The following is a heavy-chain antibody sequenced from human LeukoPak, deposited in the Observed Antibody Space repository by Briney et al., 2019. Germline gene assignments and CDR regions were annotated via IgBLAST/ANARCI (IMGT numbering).Heavy chain of an antibody. J-gene: IGHJ4*02. CDR1: GFTFSSSW. Sequence: PGGSLRLSCVASGFTFSSSWIHWVRQVPGEGLVWVSRLNTDGSNTAYADSVEGRFTLSSDNAKNTVYLQMNSLRAEDTGVYYCARGAIAPDNWGQGTLVIVSS. D-gene: IGHD2-21*01. CDR3: ARGAIAPDN. V-gene: IGHV3-74*01. CDR2: LNTDGSNT.